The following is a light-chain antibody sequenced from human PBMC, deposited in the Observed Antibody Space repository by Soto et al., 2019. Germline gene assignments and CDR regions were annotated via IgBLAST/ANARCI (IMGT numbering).Light chain of an antibody. J-gene: IGKJ1*01. Sequence: EKVLTQSPGTLSLSPGGRATLSCRASQSVSSSHLAWYQQKPGQAPRLLMYGASSRATGIPDRFSGGGSGADFTLTISRLEPEDFGVYYCQQYHNSILMFGQGTKVDIK. CDR2: GAS. CDR3: QQYHNSILM. CDR1: QSVSSSH. V-gene: IGKV3-20*01.